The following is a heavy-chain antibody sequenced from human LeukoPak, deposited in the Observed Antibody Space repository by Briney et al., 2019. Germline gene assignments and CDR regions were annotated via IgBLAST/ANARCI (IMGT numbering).Heavy chain of an antibody. CDR1: GGSISSGTYY. CDR3: AREDRYCSGGRCYS. Sequence: SQTLSLTCTVSGGSISSGTYYWNWIRQPAGKGLEWIGRIYTSGSTNYNPSLKSRVTISVDTSKNQFSLKLSSVTAADTALYYCAREDRYCSGGRCYSWGRGTLVTVSS. V-gene: IGHV4-61*02. D-gene: IGHD2-15*01. J-gene: IGHJ4*02. CDR2: IYTSGST.